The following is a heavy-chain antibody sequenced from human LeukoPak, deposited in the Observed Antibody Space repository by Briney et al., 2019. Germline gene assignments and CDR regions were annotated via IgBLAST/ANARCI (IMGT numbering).Heavy chain of an antibody. CDR1: GYTFTSYY. CDR3: ARDWTHDYGDAGGAFDI. V-gene: IGHV1-46*01. Sequence: GASVKVSCKASGYTFTSYYMHWVRQAPGQGLEWMGIINPSGGSTSYAQKFQGRVTMTRDTSTSTVYMELSGLRSEDTAVYYCARDWTHDYGDAGGAFDIWGQGTMVTVSS. CDR2: INPSGGST. J-gene: IGHJ3*02. D-gene: IGHD4-17*01.